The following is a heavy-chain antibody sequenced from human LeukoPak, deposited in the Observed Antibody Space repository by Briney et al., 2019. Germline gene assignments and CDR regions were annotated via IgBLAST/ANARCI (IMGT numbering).Heavy chain of an antibody. CDR2: ISTSSSYI. CDR3: PRDRWLQSEDYYMDV. Sequence: GGSLRLSCVASGFTFSSYSMNWVRQAPGKGLEWVSSISTSSSYIYYADPVKGRFTVSRDNARNSLYLQMTSLRAEDTAVYYCPRDRWLQSEDYYMDVWGKGTTVTISS. V-gene: IGHV3-21*01. CDR1: GFTFSSYS. D-gene: IGHD5-24*01. J-gene: IGHJ6*03.